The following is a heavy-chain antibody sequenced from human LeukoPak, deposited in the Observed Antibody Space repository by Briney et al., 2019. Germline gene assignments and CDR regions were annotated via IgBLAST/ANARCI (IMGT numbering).Heavy chain of an antibody. Sequence: ASVKVSCKVSGYTLTELSMHWVRQAPGKGLEWMGGFDPEDGETIYAQKFQGRVTMTEDTSTDTAYMELSSLRSEDTAVYYCARDLAAWADYDFWSGYPNFDYWGQGTLVTVSS. D-gene: IGHD3-3*01. CDR3: ARDLAAWADYDFWSGYPNFDY. CDR1: GYTLTELS. V-gene: IGHV1-24*01. J-gene: IGHJ4*02. CDR2: FDPEDGET.